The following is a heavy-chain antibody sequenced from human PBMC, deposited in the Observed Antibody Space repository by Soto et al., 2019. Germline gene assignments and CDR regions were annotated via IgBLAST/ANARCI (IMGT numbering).Heavy chain of an antibody. V-gene: IGHV3-7*01. J-gene: IGHJ4*02. Sequence: EVQLVESGGGLVQTGGSLRLSCAASGFTFSAYWMSWVRQAPGKGLEWVANIKQAGSEKYYVDSVNGRFIISSDDAKNSLFLQVNSLRFEDTAVYYCAREKRANGYFDYWGQGTLVTVSS. D-gene: IGHD6-25*01. CDR3: AREKRANGYFDY. CDR1: GFTFSAYW. CDR2: IKQAGSEK.